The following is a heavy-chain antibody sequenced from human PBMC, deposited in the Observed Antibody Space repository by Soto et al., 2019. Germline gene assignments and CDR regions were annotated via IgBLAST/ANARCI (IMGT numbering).Heavy chain of an antibody. V-gene: IGHV3-30*18. J-gene: IGHJ4*02. CDR3: AKVSTAMAYFDY. Sequence: QVQLVESGGGVVQPGRSLRLSCAASGFTFSSYGMHWVRQAPGKGLEWVAVISYDGSNKYYADSVKGRFTISRDNSKNPLYLQMNSLRAENTAVYYCAKVSTAMAYFDYWGQGTLVTVSS. D-gene: IGHD5-18*01. CDR1: GFTFSSYG. CDR2: ISYDGSNK.